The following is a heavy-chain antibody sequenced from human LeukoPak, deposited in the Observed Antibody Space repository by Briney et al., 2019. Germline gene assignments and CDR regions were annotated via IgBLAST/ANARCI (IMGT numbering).Heavy chain of an antibody. V-gene: IGHV3-7*01. CDR1: GLTLINFW. D-gene: IGHD6-13*01. CDR2: INESGGET. CDR3: ASRPGSSSDWYLAFDY. Sequence: GSLRLSCAGSGLTLINFWVSWVRQAPGQGLEWVSNINESGGETYYPHSVEGRFSISRDNAKNTLYLQMDSLRAADTAPYYFASRPGSSSDWYLAFDYWGKGTLVTV. J-gene: IGHJ4*02.